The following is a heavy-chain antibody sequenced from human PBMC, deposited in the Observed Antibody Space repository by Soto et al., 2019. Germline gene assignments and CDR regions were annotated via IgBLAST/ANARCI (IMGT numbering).Heavy chain of an antibody. Sequence: GGSLRLSCAANGITFNSQAMSWVRQAPGKGLEWVSGISGSGGTTYYADSVKGRFTISRDNSKNTLYLQMNSLRAADTAVYYCAKVLPWFGQRYGMDVWGQGTTVTVSS. CDR3: AKVLPWFGQRYGMDV. CDR1: GITFNSQA. V-gene: IGHV3-23*01. CDR2: ISGSGGTT. J-gene: IGHJ6*02. D-gene: IGHD3-10*01.